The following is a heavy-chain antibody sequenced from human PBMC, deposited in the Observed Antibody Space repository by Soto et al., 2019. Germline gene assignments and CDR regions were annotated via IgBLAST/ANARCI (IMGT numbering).Heavy chain of an antibody. J-gene: IGHJ5*02. V-gene: IGHV4-59*01. CDR3: ASELFGRSVSFDP. D-gene: IGHD3-10*01. CDR2: IYYSGST. Sequence: QVQLQESGPGLVKPSETLSLTCTVSGGSISSYYWSWIRQPPGKGLEWNGYIYYSGSTNYNPSLTSRVTISVDTSKTQFSLKLRSVPAADTAVYYCASELFGRSVSFDPWGQGTLVTVSS. CDR1: GGSISSYY.